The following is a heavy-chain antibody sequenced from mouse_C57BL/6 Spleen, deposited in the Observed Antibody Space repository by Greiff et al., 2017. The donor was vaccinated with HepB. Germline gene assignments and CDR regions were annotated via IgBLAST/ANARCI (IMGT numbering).Heavy chain of an antibody. D-gene: IGHD1-1*01. CDR1: GYAFSSSW. CDR3: ARMGYGTYFDY. V-gene: IGHV1-82*01. Sequence: VKLMESGPELVKPGASVKISCKASGYAFSSSWMNWVKQRPGKGLEWIGRIYPGDGDTNYNGKFKGKATLTADKSSSTAYMQLSSLTSEDSAVYFCARMGYGTYFDYWGQGTTLTVSS. CDR2: IYPGDGDT. J-gene: IGHJ2*01.